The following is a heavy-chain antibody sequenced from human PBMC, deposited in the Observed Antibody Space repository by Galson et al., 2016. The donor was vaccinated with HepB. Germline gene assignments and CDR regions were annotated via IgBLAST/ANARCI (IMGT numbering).Heavy chain of an antibody. J-gene: IGHJ6*02. D-gene: IGHD3-10*01. CDR1: GDSISSYY. CDR2: IYYSGSA. V-gene: IGHV4-59*01. Sequence: SETLSLTCTVSGDSISSYYWSWIRQSPGKGLEWIGYIYYSGSANYNPSLKSRVTISVDTSKNQFSLKLSSVTAADTAIYYCAREGGLVRGVVSTYYYYYGMDVWGQGTTVTVSS. CDR3: AREGGLVRGVVSTYYYYYGMDV.